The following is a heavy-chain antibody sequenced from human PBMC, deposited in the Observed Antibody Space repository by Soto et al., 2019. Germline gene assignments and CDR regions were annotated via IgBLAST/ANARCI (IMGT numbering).Heavy chain of an antibody. CDR3: ASQEMATKNVDAFDI. CDR2: IYPGDSDT. Sequence: XXSLKLSWQGSGYSFTSYWIGWVRQMPGKGLEWMGIIYPGDSDTRYSPSFQGQVTISADKSISTAYLQWSSLKASDIALYYCASQEMATKNVDAFDIWGQGTMVTVSS. CDR1: GYSFTSYW. V-gene: IGHV5-51*01. J-gene: IGHJ3*02. D-gene: IGHD5-12*01.